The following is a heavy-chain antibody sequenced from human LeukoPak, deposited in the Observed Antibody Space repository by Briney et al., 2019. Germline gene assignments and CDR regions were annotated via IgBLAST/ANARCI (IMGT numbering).Heavy chain of an antibody. Sequence: SETLSLTCAVYGGSFSGYYWSWIRQPPGKGLEWIGYIYHNGITNYNPSLKSRVTISIDTSKNEFSLKLTSVIAADTAVYFCAREANYYGSGSYFEGTFDYWGQGSLVTVSS. V-gene: IGHV4-59*01. J-gene: IGHJ4*02. CDR3: AREANYYGSGSYFEGTFDY. CDR2: IYHNGIT. CDR1: GGSFSGYY. D-gene: IGHD3-10*01.